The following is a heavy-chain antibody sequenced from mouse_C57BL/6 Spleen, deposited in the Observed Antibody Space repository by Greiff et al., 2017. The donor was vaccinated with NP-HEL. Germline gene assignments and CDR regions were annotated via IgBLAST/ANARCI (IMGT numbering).Heavy chain of an antibody. CDR2: INPGSGGT. V-gene: IGHV1-54*01. J-gene: IGHJ1*03. CDR3: ARADYYGSSYWYFDV. CDR1: GYAFTNYL. Sequence: VQLQQSGAELVRPGTSVKASCKASGYAFTNYLIEWVKQRPGQGLEWIGVINPGSGGTNYNEKFKGKATLTADKSSSTAYMQLSSLTSEDSAVYFCARADYYGSSYWYFDVWGTGTTVTVSS. D-gene: IGHD1-1*01.